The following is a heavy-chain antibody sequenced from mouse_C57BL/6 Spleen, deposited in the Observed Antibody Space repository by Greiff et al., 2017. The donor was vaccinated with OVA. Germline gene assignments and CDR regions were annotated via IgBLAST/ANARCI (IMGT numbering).Heavy chain of an antibody. J-gene: IGHJ1*03. D-gene: IGHD1-1*01. CDR1: GYTFTSYW. V-gene: IGHV1-59*01. CDR2: IDPSDSYT. CDR3: ARGSNLCGYFDV. Sequence: QVQLQQPGAELVRPGTSVKLSCKASGYTFTSYWMHWVKQRPGQGLEWIGVIDPSDSYTNYNQKFKGKATLTVDTSSSTAYMQLSSLTSEDSAVYYCARGSNLCGYFDVWGTGTTVTVSS.